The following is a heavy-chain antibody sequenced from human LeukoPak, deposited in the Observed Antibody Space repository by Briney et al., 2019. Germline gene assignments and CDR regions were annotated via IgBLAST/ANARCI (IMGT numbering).Heavy chain of an antibody. V-gene: IGHV1-2*07. J-gene: IGHJ4*02. CDR2: INPNNGDA. CDR1: GYAFSGGY. CDR3: ATEIGGVPY. D-gene: IGHD2-8*01. Sequence: ASVKVSCKTSGYAFSGGYDIYWVRQAPGQGLECMGWINPNNGDANYGHKFRGRVTMTRDTSISTAYTEVNVVTFDDTAVYYCATEIGGVPYWGQGTQLTVSS.